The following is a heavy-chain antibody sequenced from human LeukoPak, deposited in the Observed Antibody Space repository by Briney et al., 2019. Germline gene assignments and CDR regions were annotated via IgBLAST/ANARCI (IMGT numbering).Heavy chain of an antibody. V-gene: IGHV4-39*01. Sequence: SQTLSLTCTVSGGSISSGDYYWSWIRQPPGKGLEWIGSIYHSGSTYYNPSLKSRVTISVDTSKNQFSLKLSSVTAADTAVYYCARQGCSSTSCHFDIWGQGTMVTVSS. CDR2: IYHSGST. J-gene: IGHJ3*02. CDR3: ARQGCSSTSCHFDI. CDR1: GGSISSGDYY. D-gene: IGHD2-2*01.